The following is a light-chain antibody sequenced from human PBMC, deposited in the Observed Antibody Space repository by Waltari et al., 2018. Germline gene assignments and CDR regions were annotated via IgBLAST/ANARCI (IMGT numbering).Light chain of an antibody. J-gene: IGKJ3*01. CDR2: GAS. Sequence: AIRITQSPSSLSASTGDRVTITCRASQGISSYLAWYQQKPGKAPKLLIYGASTLQSGVPSRFSGSGSGTDFTLTISCLQSEDFVTYYCQQYYNYPPTFGPGTKVDIK. V-gene: IGKV1-8*01. CDR3: QQYYNYPPT. CDR1: QGISSY.